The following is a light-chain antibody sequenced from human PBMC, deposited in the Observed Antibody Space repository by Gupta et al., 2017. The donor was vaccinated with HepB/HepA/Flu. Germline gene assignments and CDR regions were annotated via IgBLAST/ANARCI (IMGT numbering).Light chain of an antibody. J-gene: IGKJ3*01. CDR3: QQDYTSVT. CDR2: WAD. CDR1: QSVLYSSNNKNY. Sequence: DIVMTQSPDSLAVSLGERATINCKSSQSVLYSSNNKNYLAWYQQKPGQPPKLIIYWADNLEYGVPDRFSGRGSGKDFTLTSSSRQAEDVAVYYVQQDYTSVTFGQGTKVDIK. V-gene: IGKV4-1*01.